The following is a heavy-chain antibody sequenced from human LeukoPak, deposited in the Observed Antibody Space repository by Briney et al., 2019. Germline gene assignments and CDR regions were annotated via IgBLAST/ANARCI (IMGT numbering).Heavy chain of an antibody. J-gene: IGHJ6*03. CDR3: ARDRAAAGRVYYYMDV. D-gene: IGHD6-13*01. CDR1: GYTFTGYY. V-gene: IGHV1-2*02. CDR2: INPNSGGT. Sequence: ASVKVSCKASGYTFTGYYMHWVRQAPGQGREWMGWINPNSGGTNYAQKFQGRVTMTRDTSISTAYMELSRLRSDDTAVYYCARDRAAAGRVYYYMDVWGKGTTVTVSS.